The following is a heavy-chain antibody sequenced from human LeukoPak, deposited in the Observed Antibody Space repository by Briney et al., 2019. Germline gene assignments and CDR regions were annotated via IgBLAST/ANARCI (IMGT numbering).Heavy chain of an antibody. CDR1: GFTFSNAW. Sequence: GGSLRLSCAASGFTFSNAWMGWVRQAPGKGLEWVGRIKSKTDGGTTDYAAPVKGRFTISRDDSKNTLYLQMNSLKTEDTAVYYCTTRGGPYDSSGYYVDAFDIWGQGTMVTVSS. D-gene: IGHD3-22*01. CDR3: TTRGGPYDSSGYYVDAFDI. CDR2: IKSKTDGGTT. V-gene: IGHV3-15*01. J-gene: IGHJ3*02.